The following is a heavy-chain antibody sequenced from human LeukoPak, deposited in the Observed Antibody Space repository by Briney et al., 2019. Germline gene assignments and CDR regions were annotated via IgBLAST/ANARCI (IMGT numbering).Heavy chain of an antibody. J-gene: IGHJ3*02. D-gene: IGHD3-9*01. CDR2: IYHSGST. Sequence: SENLSLTCIVSGYSISSGYYWGWIRQPPGKGLEWIGNIYHSGSTYYNPSLKSRVTISVDTSKNQFSLKLSSVTAADTAVYYCARTYDILTAIDAFDIWGQGTMVTVSS. V-gene: IGHV4-38-2*02. CDR1: GYSISSGYY. CDR3: ARTYDILTAIDAFDI.